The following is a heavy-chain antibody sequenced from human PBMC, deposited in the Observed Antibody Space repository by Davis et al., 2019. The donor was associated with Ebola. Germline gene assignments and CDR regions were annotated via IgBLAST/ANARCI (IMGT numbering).Heavy chain of an antibody. CDR2: IIPIFGTA. D-gene: IGHD3-10*01. V-gene: IGHV1-69*13. Sequence: SVKVSCKASGGTFSSYAISWVRQAPGQGLEWMGGIIPIFGTANYAQKFQGRVTITADESTSTAYMELSSLRSEDTAVYYCASDMEAYGYYYYGMDVWGQGTTVTVSS. CDR1: GGTFSSYA. J-gene: IGHJ6*02. CDR3: ASDMEAYGYYYYGMDV.